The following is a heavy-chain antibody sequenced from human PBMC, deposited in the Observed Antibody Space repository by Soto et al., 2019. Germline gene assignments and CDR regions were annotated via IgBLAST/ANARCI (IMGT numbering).Heavy chain of an antibody. CDR2: IYYSGKT. D-gene: IGHD2-15*01. J-gene: IGHJ4*02. V-gene: IGHV4-39*01. CDR1: GDSIISSTYS. Sequence: SETLSLTCTVSGDSIISSTYSWGWIRQPPGKGLEYIGTIYYSGKTYYNWPLESRVTMSLDTSKNQFSLRLTSVTAADTALYYCARHRPQEDGSKKGFEHWGQGTLVTVS. CDR3: ARHRPQEDGSKKGFEH.